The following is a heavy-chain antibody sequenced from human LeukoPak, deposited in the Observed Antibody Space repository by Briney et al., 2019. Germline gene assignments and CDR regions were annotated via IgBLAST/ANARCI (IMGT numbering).Heavy chain of an antibody. Sequence: PSETLSLTCTVSGGSIRNYYWSWIRQPAGKGLEWIGRIYTTGSTNYNPSLKGRVTISVDTSKNQFSLKLSSVTAADTAVYYCARHSSRFDPWGQGTLVTVSS. CDR2: IYTTGST. V-gene: IGHV4-4*07. CDR3: ARHSSRFDP. J-gene: IGHJ5*02. CDR1: GGSIRNYY. D-gene: IGHD6-13*01.